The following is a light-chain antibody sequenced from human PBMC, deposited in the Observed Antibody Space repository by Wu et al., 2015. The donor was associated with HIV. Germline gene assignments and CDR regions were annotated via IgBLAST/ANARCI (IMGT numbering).Light chain of an antibody. CDR1: QGISTY. V-gene: IGKV1-39*01. Sequence: DIQMTQSPSSLSASIGDRVTITCRASQGISTYLNWYQQKPGKAPKLLIYAASNLHSGIPSRFSGSGSGTDFTLAISSLQPEDFASYFCQQSYSTLYSFGQGTKLEIK. J-gene: IGKJ2*03. CDR2: AAS. CDR3: QQSYSTLYS.